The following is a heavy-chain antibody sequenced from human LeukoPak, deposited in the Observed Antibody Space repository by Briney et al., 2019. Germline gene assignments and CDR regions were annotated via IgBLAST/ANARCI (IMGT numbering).Heavy chain of an antibody. J-gene: IGHJ6*03. D-gene: IGHD4-17*01. CDR3: AMRSTVEHYYYYYMDV. CDR1: GGTFSSYA. V-gene: IGHV1-69*05. CDR2: IIPIFGTA. Sequence: ASVKVSCKASGGTFSSYAISWVRQAPGQGLEWMGGIIPIFGTANYAQKFQGRVTITTDESTGTAYMELSSLRSEDTAVYYCAMRSTVEHYYYYYMDVWGKGTTVTVSS.